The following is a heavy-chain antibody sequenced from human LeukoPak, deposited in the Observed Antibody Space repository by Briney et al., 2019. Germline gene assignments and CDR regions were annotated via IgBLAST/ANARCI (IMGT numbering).Heavy chain of an antibody. CDR1: GFTFSSFW. V-gene: IGHV3-74*01. D-gene: IGHD3-16*01. Sequence: GGSLRLSCAASGFTFSSFWIYWVRHAPGKGLVWVSRMNSDGTKTHYADSVKGRFTISRDNAKNTLYLQMNSLRAEDTAVYYCARVRMGDDFNPFDYWGQGTLVTVSS. CDR2: MNSDGTKT. J-gene: IGHJ4*02. CDR3: ARVRMGDDFNPFDY.